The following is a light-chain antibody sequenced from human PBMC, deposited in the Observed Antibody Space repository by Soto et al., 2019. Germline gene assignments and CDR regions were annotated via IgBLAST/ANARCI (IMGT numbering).Light chain of an antibody. J-gene: IGLJ2*01. Sequence: QSVLAQPASVSGSPGQSITISCTGSSSDVGTYNYVSWYQQHPGKAPKLMLFEVINRPSGISNRFSGSKSGNTASLTISGLQSEDEAVYYCSSYTNGNTAVVFGGGTKVTFL. CDR2: EVI. CDR1: SSDVGTYNY. CDR3: SSYTNGNTAVV. V-gene: IGLV2-14*01.